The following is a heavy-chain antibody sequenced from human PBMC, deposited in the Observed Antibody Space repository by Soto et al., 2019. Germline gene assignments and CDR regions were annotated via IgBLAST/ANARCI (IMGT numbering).Heavy chain of an antibody. CDR2: ISAYNGNT. J-gene: IGHJ5*02. CDR1: GYTFTSYG. CDR3: SRSRIVVVPAAIRSGDWLDP. Sequence: QVQLVQSGAEVKKPGASVKVSCKASGYTFTSYGISWVRQAPGQGLEWMGWISAYNGNTNYAQKLQGRVTMTTDTSTSTAYMELRSLRSDDTAVYYCSRSRIVVVPAAIRSGDWLDPWGQGTLVTVSS. V-gene: IGHV1-18*01. D-gene: IGHD2-2*02.